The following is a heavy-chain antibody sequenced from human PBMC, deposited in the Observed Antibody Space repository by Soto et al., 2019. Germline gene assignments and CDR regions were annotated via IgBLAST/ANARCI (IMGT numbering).Heavy chain of an antibody. D-gene: IGHD3-22*01. CDR3: ARDGNYDSSGYYGDAFDI. V-gene: IGHV1-18*04. CDR2: ISAYNVNT. J-gene: IGHJ3*02. Sequence: ASVKVSCKASGYTFTSYGISWVRQAPGQVLEWMGWISAYNVNTNYAQKLQGRVTMTTDTSTSTAYMELRSLRSDDTAVYYCARDGNYDSSGYYGDAFDIWGQGTMVTVSS. CDR1: GYTFTSYG.